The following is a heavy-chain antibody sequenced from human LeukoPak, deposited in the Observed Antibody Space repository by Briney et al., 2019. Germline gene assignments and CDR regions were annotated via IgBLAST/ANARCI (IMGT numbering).Heavy chain of an antibody. CDR3: ICLTDPFDY. Sequence: GGSLRLSCTGSGFTFGAHSMAWIRQAPGKGPEWVGFIRGKAYGGATGYTASVKGRFTISRDDSKSIVYLQMNSLRTEDTAVYYCICLTDPFDYWGQGSLVTVSS. V-gene: IGHV3-49*01. J-gene: IGHJ4*02. CDR2: IRGKAYGGAT. CDR1: GFTFGAHS.